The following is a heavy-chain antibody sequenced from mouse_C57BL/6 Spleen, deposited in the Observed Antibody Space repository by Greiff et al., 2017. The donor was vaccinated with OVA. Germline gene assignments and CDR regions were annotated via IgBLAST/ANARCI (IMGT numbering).Heavy chain of an antibody. Sequence: EVKLVESEGGLVQPGSSMKLSCTASGFTFSDYYMAWVRQVPEKGLEWVANINYDGSSTYYLDSLKSRFIISRDNAKNILYLQMSSLKSEDTATYYCAGCPYYGYDGGFDYWGQGTTLTVSS. CDR2: INYDGSST. CDR3: AGCPYYGYDGGFDY. CDR1: GFTFSDYY. D-gene: IGHD2-9*01. V-gene: IGHV5-16*01. J-gene: IGHJ2*01.